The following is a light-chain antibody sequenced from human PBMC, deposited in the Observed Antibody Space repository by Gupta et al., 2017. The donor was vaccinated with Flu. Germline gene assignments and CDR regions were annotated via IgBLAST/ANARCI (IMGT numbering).Light chain of an antibody. CDR3: MQARQYPYS. Sequence: DIVMTQSPLSLAATPGEPASISCSSSQSLLHSNGYNYLDWYLQKPGQSPQLLMSLASNRASGVPDRFSGSGSGTDFTLKISRVEAEDVGVYYCMQARQYPYSFGQGTKMEIK. V-gene: IGKV2-28*01. CDR1: QSLLHSNGYNY. J-gene: IGKJ2*03. CDR2: LAS.